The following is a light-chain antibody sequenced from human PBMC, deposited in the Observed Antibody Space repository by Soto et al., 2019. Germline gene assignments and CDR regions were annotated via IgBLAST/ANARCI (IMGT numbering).Light chain of an antibody. CDR2: GTS. V-gene: IGKV3-20*01. CDR1: QSVNINY. Sequence: EIVLTQSPGTLSLSPGERATLSCRASQSVNINYLAWYQQKPGQSPRLLMYGTSTRATGVPGRFSGSGSGTDFTLTISRLEPEDFAVYSCQQFASSPRTFGQGTKVE. J-gene: IGKJ1*01. CDR3: QQFASSPRT.